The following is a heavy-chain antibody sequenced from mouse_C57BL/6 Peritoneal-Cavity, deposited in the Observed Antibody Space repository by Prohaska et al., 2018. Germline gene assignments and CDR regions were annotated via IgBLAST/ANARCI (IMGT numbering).Heavy chain of an antibody. V-gene: IGHV6-3*01. CDR1: GFTFSNYW. CDR3: TGGGSWFAY. Sequence: EVKLEESGGGLVQPGGSMKLSCVASGFTFSNYWMNWVRQSTAKGLEWVAQIRLKSDNYATDYAESVKGRFTISRDDSKSSVYLQMNNLRAEDTGIYYCTGGGSWFAYWGQGTLVTVSA. CDR2: IRLKSDNYAT. J-gene: IGHJ3*01.